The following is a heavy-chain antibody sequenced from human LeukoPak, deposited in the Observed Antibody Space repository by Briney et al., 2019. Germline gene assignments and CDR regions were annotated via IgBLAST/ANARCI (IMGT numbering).Heavy chain of an antibody. Sequence: GGSLRLSCVASGFSFSDDFMSWIRQAPGQRPEWVSYISHSGYTIQYADSVKGRFTISRDNAKNSLYLQMNSLRAEDTAVYYCAKSPPEGGYWGQGTLVTVSS. V-gene: IGHV3-11*01. CDR3: AKSPPEGGY. J-gene: IGHJ4*02. CDR2: ISHSGYTI. CDR1: GFSFSDDF. D-gene: IGHD2-15*01.